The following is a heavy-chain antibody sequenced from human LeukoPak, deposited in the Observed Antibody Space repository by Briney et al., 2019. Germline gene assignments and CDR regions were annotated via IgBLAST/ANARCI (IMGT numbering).Heavy chain of an antibody. V-gene: IGHV3-48*03. CDR2: ISSSGSTI. CDR3: ARDLHGYRFDY. Sequence: GGSLRLSCAASGFTFSSYEMNWVRQAPGKGLEWVSYISSSGSTIYYADSVKGRFTISRDNAKNSLYLQMNSLRAEDTAVYYCARDLHGYRFDYWGQGTLVTVSS. J-gene: IGHJ4*02. D-gene: IGHD5-24*01. CDR1: GFTFSSYE.